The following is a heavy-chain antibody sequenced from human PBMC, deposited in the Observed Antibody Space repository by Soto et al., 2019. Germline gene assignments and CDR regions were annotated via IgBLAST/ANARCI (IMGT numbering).Heavy chain of an antibody. D-gene: IGHD5-12*01. CDR2: IKQDGSEK. J-gene: IGHJ4*02. Sequence: XESLRLSCAASGFAFRSNWMSWVRQAPGKGLEWVANIKQDGSEKYYVDSVKGRFTISRDNAKNSLYLQMNSLRAEDTAVYYCATSGGGWLQPPVWGQGTLVTVSS. CDR1: GFAFRSNW. V-gene: IGHV3-7*03. CDR3: ATSGGGWLQPPV.